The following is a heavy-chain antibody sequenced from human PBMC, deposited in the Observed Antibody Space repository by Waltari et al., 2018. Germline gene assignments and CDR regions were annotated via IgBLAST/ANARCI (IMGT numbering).Heavy chain of an antibody. J-gene: IGHJ4*02. Sequence: QLQLQESGPGLVKPSETLSLTCTVSGDSISSSSYYWGWIRQPPGKGLEWIGSIYYSGSTYYNPSLKSRVTISVDTSKNQFSLKLSSVTAADTAVYYCAANYDILTGYPDWGQGTLVTVSS. CDR3: AANYDILTGYPD. CDR1: GDSISSSSYY. D-gene: IGHD3-9*01. CDR2: IYYSGST. V-gene: IGHV4-39*07.